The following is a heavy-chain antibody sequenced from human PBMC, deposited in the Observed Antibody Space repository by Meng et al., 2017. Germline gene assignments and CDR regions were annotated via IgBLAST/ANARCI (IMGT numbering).Heavy chain of an antibody. V-gene: IGHV1-2*06. Sequence: QVPLVQCGAEVKKPGASVKVSCKPSGYNFPDYYIHWVRRAPGQGLEWMGRINPKSGDTHYAQKFQARVTMTGDTSISTAYMELSGLRSDDTAMYYCARDEDISAAGKLFGDYWGQGTLVTVSS. CDR3: ARDEDISAAGKLFGDY. CDR1: GYNFPDYY. J-gene: IGHJ4*02. D-gene: IGHD6-25*01. CDR2: INPKSGDT.